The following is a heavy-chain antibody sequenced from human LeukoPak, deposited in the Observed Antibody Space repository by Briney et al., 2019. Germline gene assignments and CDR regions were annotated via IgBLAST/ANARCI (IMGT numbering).Heavy chain of an antibody. Sequence: GGSLRLSCAASGFTFSSYSMNWVRQAPGKGLEWVSYISSSSTVYYADSVKGRFTISRDNAKNSLYLQMNSLRDEDTAVYYCARDEGRSWSSDSMVYWGQGTLVTVSS. CDR1: GFTFSSYS. J-gene: IGHJ4*02. CDR2: ISSSSTV. D-gene: IGHD6-13*01. CDR3: ARDEGRSWSSDSMVY. V-gene: IGHV3-48*02.